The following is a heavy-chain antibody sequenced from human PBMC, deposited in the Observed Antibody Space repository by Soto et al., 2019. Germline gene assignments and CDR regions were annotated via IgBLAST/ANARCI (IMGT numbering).Heavy chain of an antibody. CDR2: INPSGGST. J-gene: IGHJ4*02. V-gene: IGHV1-46*03. D-gene: IGHD6-13*01. CDR3: ARDRVDVAAAGNGLGPFDY. CDR1: GYTFTSYY. Sequence: ASVKVSCKASGYTFTSYYMHWVRQAPGQGLEWMGIINPSGGSTSYAQKFQGRVTMTRDTSTSTVYMELSSLRSEDTAVYYCARDRVDVAAAGNGLGPFDYWGQGTLVTVSS.